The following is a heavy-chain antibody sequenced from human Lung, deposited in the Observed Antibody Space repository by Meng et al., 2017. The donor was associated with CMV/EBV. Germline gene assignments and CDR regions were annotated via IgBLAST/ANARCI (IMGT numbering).Heavy chain of an antibody. J-gene: IGHJ6*02. V-gene: IGHV1-2*02. CDR2: IDPNGGGT. CDR3: ARERYLVPAASPDYYYYVMDV. D-gene: IGHD2-2*01. CDR1: EYTFTAYY. Sequence: ASXXVSXKASEYTFTAYYIHWVRQAPGQGLEWMGWIDPNGGGTNYAQKFQDRVTMTSDTSIRTAYMELSRLRSDDAALYYCARERYLVPAASPDYYYYVMDVXRQGXTVTVSS.